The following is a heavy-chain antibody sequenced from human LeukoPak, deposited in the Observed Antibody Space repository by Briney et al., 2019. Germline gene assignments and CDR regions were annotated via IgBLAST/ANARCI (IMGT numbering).Heavy chain of an antibody. CDR2: INPNSGGT. CDR3: ARLSCSSTSCPARDAFDI. V-gene: IGHV1-2*02. J-gene: IGHJ3*02. Sequence: ASVKVSCKASGYTFTGYYMHWVRQAPGQGLEWMGWINPNSGGTNYAQKFQGRVTMTRDTSISTAYMELSRLRSDDTAVYYCARLSCSSTSCPARDAFDIWGQGTMVTVSS. CDR1: GYTFTGYY. D-gene: IGHD2-2*01.